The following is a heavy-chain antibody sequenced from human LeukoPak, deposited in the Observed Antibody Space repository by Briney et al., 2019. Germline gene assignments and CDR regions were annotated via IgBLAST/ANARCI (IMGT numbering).Heavy chain of an antibody. CDR1: GGSISSYY. CDR2: IYYSGST. D-gene: IGHD3-3*02. Sequence: SETLSLTCTVSGGSISSYYWSWIRQPPGKGLEWIGYIYYSGSTNYNPSLKSRVTISVDTSKNQFSLKLSSVTAADTAVYYCARDPRIFGYFDYWGQGTLVTVSS. J-gene: IGHJ4*02. CDR3: ARDPRIFGYFDY. V-gene: IGHV4-59*01.